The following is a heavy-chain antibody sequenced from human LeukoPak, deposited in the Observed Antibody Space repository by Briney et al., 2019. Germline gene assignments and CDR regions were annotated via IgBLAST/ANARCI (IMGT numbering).Heavy chain of an antibody. CDR3: ARERSVLYYYYGMDV. V-gene: IGHV4-34*01. D-gene: IGHD4/OR15-4a*01. Sequence: SETLSLTCAVYGGSFSGYYWSWIRQPPGKGLEWIGEINHSGSTNYNPSLKSRVTISVDTSKNQISLKLSSVTAADTAVYYCARERSVLYYYYGMDVWGQGTTVTVSS. J-gene: IGHJ6*02. CDR1: GGSFSGYY. CDR2: INHSGST.